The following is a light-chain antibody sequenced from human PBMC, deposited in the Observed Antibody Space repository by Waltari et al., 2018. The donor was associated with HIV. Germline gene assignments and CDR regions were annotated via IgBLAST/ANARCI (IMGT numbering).Light chain of an antibody. CDR2: GNS. CDR1: SSNIGAGYD. V-gene: IGLV1-40*01. Sequence: QSVLTQPPSVSGAPGQRVTLSCTGSSSNIGAGYDLPWYQQLPGTAPKLLIYGNSNRPSGVPDRFSGSKSGTSASLAITGLQAEDEADYYCQSYDSSLSGSVFGGGTKLTVL. J-gene: IGLJ2*01. CDR3: QSYDSSLSGSV.